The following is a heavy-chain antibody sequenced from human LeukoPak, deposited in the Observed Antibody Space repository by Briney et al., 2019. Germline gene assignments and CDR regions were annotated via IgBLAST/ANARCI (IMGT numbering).Heavy chain of an antibody. Sequence: ASVKVSCKASGYTFSGYYIHWVRQAPGQGLEWMGRINPNSGGTNYAQKFQGRVTMTRDTSISTACMELSRLRSDDTAVYYCARDLDTAMVNGEDYWGQGTLVAVSS. J-gene: IGHJ4*02. CDR3: ARDLDTAMVNGEDY. CDR2: INPNSGGT. V-gene: IGHV1-2*06. D-gene: IGHD5-18*01. CDR1: GYTFSGYY.